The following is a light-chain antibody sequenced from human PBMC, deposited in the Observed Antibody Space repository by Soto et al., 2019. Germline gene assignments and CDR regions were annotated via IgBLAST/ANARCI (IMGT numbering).Light chain of an antibody. Sequence: DIQMTQSPSSLSASVGDRVTMTCRASQGISNDLAWYQQKPGKVPKLLIDAASTLQSGVPSRFSGSGSGTDFTLTISSLQPEDVATYYCQKYNGSPRTFGQGTNVEIK. CDR3: QKYNGSPRT. V-gene: IGKV1-27*01. CDR1: QGISND. CDR2: AAS. J-gene: IGKJ1*01.